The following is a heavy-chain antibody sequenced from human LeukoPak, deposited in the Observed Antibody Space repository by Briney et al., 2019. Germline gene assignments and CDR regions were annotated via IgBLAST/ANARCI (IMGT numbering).Heavy chain of an antibody. CDR1: GGTFSIYA. CDR2: IIPIFGTA. J-gene: IGHJ5*02. D-gene: IGHD3-10*01. CDR3: ARGPSYYYGSGSYYNIWFDP. V-gene: IGHV1-69*01. Sequence: SVKVSCKASGGTFSIYAISWVRQAPGQGLELMGGIIPIFGTANYAQKFQGRVTITSDESTSTAYMEMRSLRSDDTAVYYCARGPSYYYGSGSYYNIWFDPWGQGTLVTVSS.